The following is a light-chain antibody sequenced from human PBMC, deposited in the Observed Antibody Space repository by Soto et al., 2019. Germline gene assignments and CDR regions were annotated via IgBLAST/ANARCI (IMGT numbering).Light chain of an antibody. CDR3: QQYESSPRT. CDR2: GAS. CDR1: QSVSSSY. V-gene: IGKV3-20*01. J-gene: IGKJ1*01. Sequence: EIVLTQSPATLSLSPGERATLSCRASQSVSSSYLSWYQQKPGQAPRLLIYGASSRATGIPDRFSASGSGTDFTLTISRLEPEDFAVYYCQQYESSPRTFGQGTKVDIK.